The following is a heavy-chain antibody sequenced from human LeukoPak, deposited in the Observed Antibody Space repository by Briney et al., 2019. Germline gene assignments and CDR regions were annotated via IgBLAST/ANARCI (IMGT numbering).Heavy chain of an antibody. Sequence: GVSLRLSCAASGFSFSTSWMNWVRQAPGKGLGWIAIIKSDGGETIYVDSVRGRFTISRDNAKNSLHLQMNSLRAEDTAVYYCASGAGWMIESWGQGTQVTVSS. CDR2: IKSDGGET. CDR3: ASGAGWMIES. D-gene: IGHD2-21*01. V-gene: IGHV3-7*01. CDR1: GFSFSTSW. J-gene: IGHJ4*02.